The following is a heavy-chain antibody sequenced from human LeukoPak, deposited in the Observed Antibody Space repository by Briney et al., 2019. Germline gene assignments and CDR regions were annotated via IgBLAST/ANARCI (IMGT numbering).Heavy chain of an antibody. CDR2: ISSTGRST. Sequence: GGSLRLSCAASGFSFSSYGMSWVRQAPGKGLEWAARISSTGRSTYHEDSVKGRFTISRDNSKNTLYLQMNSLRADDTAVYFCAKRRTPGTGIGDYDHWGRGMLVTVSS. CDR1: GFSFSSYG. V-gene: IGHV3-23*01. D-gene: IGHD4-17*01. J-gene: IGHJ5*02. CDR3: AKRRTPGTGIGDYDH.